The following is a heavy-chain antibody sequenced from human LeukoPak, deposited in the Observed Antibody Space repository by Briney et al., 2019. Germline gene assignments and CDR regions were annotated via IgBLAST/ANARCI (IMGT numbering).Heavy chain of an antibody. CDR1: GGSFSGYY. CDR3: ARGLWIQLWLPRYAFDI. Sequence: SETLSLTCAVYGGSFSGYYWSWIRQPPGKGQEWIGEINHSGSTNYNPSLKSRVTISVDTSKNQCSLKLSSVTAADTAVYYCARGLWIQLWLPRYAFDIWGQGTMVTVSS. D-gene: IGHD5-18*01. J-gene: IGHJ3*02. CDR2: INHSGST. V-gene: IGHV4-34*01.